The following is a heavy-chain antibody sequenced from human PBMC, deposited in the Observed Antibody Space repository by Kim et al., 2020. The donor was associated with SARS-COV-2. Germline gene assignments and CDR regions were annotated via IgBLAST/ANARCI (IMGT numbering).Heavy chain of an antibody. J-gene: IGHJ6*02. CDR3: ARDSSLEATFYYYYGMDV. D-gene: IGHD1-26*01. CDR2: ISAYNGNT. CDR1: GYTFTSYG. V-gene: IGHV1-18*04. Sequence: ASVKVSCKASGYTFTSYGISWVRQAPGQGLEWMGWISAYNGNTNYAQKLQGRVTMTTDTSTSTAYMELRSLRSDDTAVYYCARDSSLEATFYYYYGMDVWGQGTTLTVSS.